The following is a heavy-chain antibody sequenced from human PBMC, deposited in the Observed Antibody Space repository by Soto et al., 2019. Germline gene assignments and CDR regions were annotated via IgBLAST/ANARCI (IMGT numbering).Heavy chain of an antibody. CDR1: GGTFSSYA. Sequence: SVKVSCKASGGTFSSYAISWVRQAPGQGLEWMGGIIPIFGTANYAQKFQGRVTITADESTSTAYMELSSLRSEDTAVYYCARGNVLRATYYYYGMDVWSQGTTVT. D-gene: IGHD3-3*01. CDR2: IIPIFGTA. V-gene: IGHV1-69*13. CDR3: ARGNVLRATYYYYGMDV. J-gene: IGHJ6*02.